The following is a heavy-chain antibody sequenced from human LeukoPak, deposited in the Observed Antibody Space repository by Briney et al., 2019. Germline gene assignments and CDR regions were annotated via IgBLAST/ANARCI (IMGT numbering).Heavy chain of an antibody. CDR1: GYTFTSYG. Sequence: ASVKVSCKASGYTFTSYGISWVRQAPGQGLEWMGWISAYNGNTNYAQKLQGRVTMTTDTSTSTAYMELRSLRSDDTAVYYCARAFGYYGSGSYFPWGQGTLVTVSS. V-gene: IGHV1-18*01. CDR3: ARAFGYYGSGSYFP. J-gene: IGHJ5*02. CDR2: ISAYNGNT. D-gene: IGHD3-10*01.